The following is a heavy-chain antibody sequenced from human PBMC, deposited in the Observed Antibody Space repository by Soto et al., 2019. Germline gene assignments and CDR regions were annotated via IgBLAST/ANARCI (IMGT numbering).Heavy chain of an antibody. CDR1: GGSFSGYY. CDR3: AKNLPGRGYYYGMDV. V-gene: IGHV4-34*01. CDR2: INHSGST. D-gene: IGHD3-10*01. J-gene: IGHJ6*02. Sequence: PSETLSLTCAVYGGSFSGYYWSWIRQPPGKGLEWIGEINHSGSTNYNPSLKSRVTISVDTSKNQFSLKLSSVTAADTAVYYCAKNLPGRGYYYGMDVWGQGTTFTVS.